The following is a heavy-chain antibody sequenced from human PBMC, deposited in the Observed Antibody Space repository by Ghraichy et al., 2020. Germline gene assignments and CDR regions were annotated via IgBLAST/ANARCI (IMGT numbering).Heavy chain of an antibody. Sequence: GGSLRLSCTASGFTFSDFYMSWIRQAPGKGLEWVSYISSRNNYTIYTDSVKGRFTISRDNAKNSLYLQMNSLRVEDTALYYCATTLTTQTKGGVDYYQGMDVWGQGTTVTVSS. D-gene: IGHD4-17*01. J-gene: IGHJ6*02. V-gene: IGHV3-11*03. CDR2: ISSRNNYT. CDR3: ATTLTTQTKGGVDYYQGMDV. CDR1: GFTFSDFY.